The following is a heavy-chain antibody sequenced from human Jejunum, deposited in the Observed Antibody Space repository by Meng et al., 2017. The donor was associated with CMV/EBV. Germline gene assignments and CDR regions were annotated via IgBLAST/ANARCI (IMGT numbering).Heavy chain of an antibody. Sequence: GRYYGNGIRQNPEKGLEWIGYIAKGGTANYNPSLKSRLTMSLDASQNQFSLKLTSVTAADTAVYYCARGRVYYSGWNPPYGMDVWGRGTTVTVSS. J-gene: IGHJ6*02. CDR1: GRYY. V-gene: IGHV4-61*01. CDR3: ARGRVYYSGWNPPYGMDV. CDR2: IAKGGTA. D-gene: IGHD3-16*01.